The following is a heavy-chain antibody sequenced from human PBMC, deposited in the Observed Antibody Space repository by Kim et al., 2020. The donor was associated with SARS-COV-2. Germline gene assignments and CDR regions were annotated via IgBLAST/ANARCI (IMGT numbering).Heavy chain of an antibody. V-gene: IGHV4-34*01. Sequence: SRVTISVDTSKNQFSLKRSSVTAADTAVYYCARAHGHDFWSGYTRRYFDYWGQGTLVTVSS. J-gene: IGHJ4*02. CDR3: ARAHGHDFWSGYTRRYFDY. D-gene: IGHD3-3*01.